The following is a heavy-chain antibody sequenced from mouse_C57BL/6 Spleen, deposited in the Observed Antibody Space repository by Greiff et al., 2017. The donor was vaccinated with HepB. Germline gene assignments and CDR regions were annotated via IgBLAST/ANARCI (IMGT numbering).Heavy chain of an antibody. Sequence: QVQLQQPGAELVKPGASVKLSCKASGYTFTSYWMHWVKQRPGRGLEWIGRIDPNRGGTKYNEKFKSKATLTVDKPSSTAYMQLSSLTSEDSAVYYCARGYYGSYDAMADWGQGTSVTVSS. V-gene: IGHV1-72*01. CDR2: IDPNRGGT. CDR1: GYTFTSYW. J-gene: IGHJ4*01. D-gene: IGHD2-1*01. CDR3: ARGYYGSYDAMAD.